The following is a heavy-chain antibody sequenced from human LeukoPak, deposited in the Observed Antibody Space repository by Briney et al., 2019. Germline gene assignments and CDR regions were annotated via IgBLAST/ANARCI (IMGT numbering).Heavy chain of an antibody. V-gene: IGHV3-30-3*01. J-gene: IGHJ4*02. D-gene: IGHD5-18*01. CDR3: AREQRIQLWDY. CDR2: LSYDGSNK. Sequence: GWSLRLSCAASGVTFSSFAMHWVRQTPGQGLVWVAVLSYDGSNKYYADSLKGRFTISSDNSKNTLYLQMNSLRAEDTAVYYYAREQRIQLWDYCGQGTLATVSS. CDR1: GVTFSSFA.